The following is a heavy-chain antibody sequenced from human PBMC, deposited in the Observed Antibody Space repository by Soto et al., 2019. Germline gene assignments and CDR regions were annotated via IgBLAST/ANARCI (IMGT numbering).Heavy chain of an antibody. Sequence: PGGSLRLSCAASGFTFSHYWMSWVRQAPGKGLECVANIKGDGSEKYYVDSVKGRFTISRENAKNSLYLQMNSLKAEDTAVYYCARALVGDGYNSGYWGQETLVTVSS. CDR2: IKGDGSEK. D-gene: IGHD5-12*01. V-gene: IGHV3-7*01. CDR3: ARALVGDGYNSGY. CDR1: GFTFSHYW. J-gene: IGHJ4*02.